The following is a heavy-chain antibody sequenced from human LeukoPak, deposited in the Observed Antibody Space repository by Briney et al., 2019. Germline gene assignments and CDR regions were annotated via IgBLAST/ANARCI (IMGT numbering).Heavy chain of an antibody. CDR1: GGSISSADYY. J-gene: IGHJ3*01. D-gene: IGHD3-10*01. Sequence: SETLSLTCAVSGGSISSADYYWNWVRQPPGKGLEWIGYMYNSGRTYYNPSLKSRGTISLDTSKNQFSLRLTSVTDADTAVYYCNYYGSGSPDAFDFWGQGTMVTVS. V-gene: IGHV4-30-4*01. CDR3: NYYGSGSPDAFDF. CDR2: MYNSGRT.